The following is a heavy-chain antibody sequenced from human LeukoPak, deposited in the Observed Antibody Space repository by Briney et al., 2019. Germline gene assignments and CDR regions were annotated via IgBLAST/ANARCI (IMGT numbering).Heavy chain of an antibody. D-gene: IGHD3-10*01. CDR1: GYTFTSYA. CDR2: INAGNGNT. Sequence: ASVKVSCKASGYTFTSYAMHWVRQAPGQRLEWMGWINAGNGNTKYSQKFQGRVTITRDTSASTAYMELSSLRSEDTAVYYCARNAKYYYDSGSPDYWGQGTLVTVSS. J-gene: IGHJ4*02. V-gene: IGHV1-3*01. CDR3: ARNAKYYYDSGSPDY.